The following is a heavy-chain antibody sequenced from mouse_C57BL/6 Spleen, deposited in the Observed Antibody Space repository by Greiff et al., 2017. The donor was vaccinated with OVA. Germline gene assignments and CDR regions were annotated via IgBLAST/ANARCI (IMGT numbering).Heavy chain of an antibody. CDR1: GYTFTDYY. CDR2: IYPGSGNT. J-gene: IGHJ2*01. CDR3: ARNDDGYYRDYFDY. Sequence: QVHVKQSGAELVRPGASVKLSCKASGYTFTDYYINWVKQRPGQGLEWIARIYPGSGNTYYNEKFKGKATLTAEKSSSTAYMQLSSLTSEDSAVYFCARNDDGYYRDYFDYWGQGTTLTVSS. D-gene: IGHD2-3*01. V-gene: IGHV1-76*01.